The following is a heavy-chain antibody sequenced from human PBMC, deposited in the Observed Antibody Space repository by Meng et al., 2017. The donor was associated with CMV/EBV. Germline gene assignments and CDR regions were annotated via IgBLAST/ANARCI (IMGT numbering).Heavy chain of an antibody. CDR2: INHSGST. CDR1: GGSFSGYY. V-gene: IGHV4-34*01. D-gene: IGHD1-20*01. Sequence: SETLSLTCAVYGGSFSGYYWSWIRQPPGKGLEWIGEINHSGSTNYNPSLKSRVTISVDTSKNQFSLKLSSVTAADTAVYYCARFDNWKACFDYWGQGTLVTVS. CDR3: ARFDNWKACFDY. J-gene: IGHJ4*02.